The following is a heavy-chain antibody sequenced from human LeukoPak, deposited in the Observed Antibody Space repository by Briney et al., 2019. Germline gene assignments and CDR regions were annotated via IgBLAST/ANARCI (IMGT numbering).Heavy chain of an antibody. CDR3: ATITGT. CDR1: GGSISGYY. Sequence: SETLSLTCTVSGGSISGYYWSWIRQPPGKGLEWIGYIYYSGSTNYNPSLKSRVTISVDTSKDQFSLKLSSVTAADTAVYYCATITGTWGQGTLVTVSS. V-gene: IGHV4-59*08. J-gene: IGHJ4*02. CDR2: IYYSGST. D-gene: IGHD1-1*01.